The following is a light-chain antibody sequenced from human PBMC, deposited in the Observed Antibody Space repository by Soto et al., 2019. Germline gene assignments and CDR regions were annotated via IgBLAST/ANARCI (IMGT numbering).Light chain of an antibody. CDR3: SSYTSRSTLYV. CDR2: DVS. CDR1: SSDVGGYNY. V-gene: IGLV2-14*01. Sequence: QSALTQPASVSGSPGQSITISCTGTSSDVGGYNYVSWYQQHPGKAPKLMIYDVSNRPSGVSNRFSGSKSGNTASLTISGLQAEDEADSYCSSYTSRSTLYVFGAGTKLTVL. J-gene: IGLJ1*01.